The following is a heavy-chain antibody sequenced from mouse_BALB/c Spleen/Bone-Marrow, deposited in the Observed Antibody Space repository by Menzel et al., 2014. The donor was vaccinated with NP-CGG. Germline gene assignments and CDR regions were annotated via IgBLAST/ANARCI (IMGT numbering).Heavy chain of an antibody. J-gene: IGHJ4*01. CDR1: GYTFTSYY. CDR2: INPSNGGT. D-gene: IGHD2-10*01. V-gene: IGHV1S81*02. Sequence: VQLVESGAELVKPGASVKLSCKASGYTFTSYYLYWVKQRPGQGLEWIGEINPSNGGTNFNGRFKSKASLTVDKSSSTAYMQLNSLTSEDSAVYYCTRRSLLSDYYSMDYLGQGTSVTVSS. CDR3: TRRSLLSDYYSMDY.